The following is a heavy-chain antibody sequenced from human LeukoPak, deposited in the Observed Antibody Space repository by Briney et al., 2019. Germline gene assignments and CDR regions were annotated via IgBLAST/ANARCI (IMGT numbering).Heavy chain of an antibody. CDR2: ISSSSSYI. V-gene: IGHV3-21*01. CDR3: ARALIGYYFDY. Sequence: GRSLRLSCTASGFTFGDYAMSWFRQAPGKGLEWVSSISSSSSYIYYADSVKGRFTISRDNAKNSLYLQMNSLRAEDTAVYYCARALIGYYFDYWGQGTLVTVSS. CDR1: GFTFGDYA. J-gene: IGHJ4*02. D-gene: IGHD2-8*01.